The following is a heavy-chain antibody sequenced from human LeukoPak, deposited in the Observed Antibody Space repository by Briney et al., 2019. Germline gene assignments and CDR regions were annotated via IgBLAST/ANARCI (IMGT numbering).Heavy chain of an antibody. CDR2: ITVSNGNT. J-gene: IGHJ6*02. CDR1: GETFSNYA. D-gene: IGHD3-10*01. Sequence: ASVKVSCKASGETFSNYAMNWVRQAPGQGLEWMAWITVSNGNTNYAQKLQGRVTMTTDTSTSTAYMELRSLRSDDTAVYYCAREKDPIITYRMDVWGQGTTVTVSS. V-gene: IGHV1-18*01. CDR3: AREKDPIITYRMDV.